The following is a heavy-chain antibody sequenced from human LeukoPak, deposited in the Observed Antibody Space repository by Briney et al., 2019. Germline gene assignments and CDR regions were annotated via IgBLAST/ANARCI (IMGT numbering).Heavy chain of an antibody. CDR2: INHSGST. D-gene: IGHD2-15*01. V-gene: IGHV4-34*01. CDR1: GGSFSGYY. Sequence: SETLSLTCAVYGGSFSGYYWSWIRRPPGKGLEWIGEINHSGSTNYNPSLKSRVTISVDTSKNQFSLKLSSVTAADTAVYYCARGQVVAAYWGQGTLVTVSS. J-gene: IGHJ4*02. CDR3: ARGQVVAAY.